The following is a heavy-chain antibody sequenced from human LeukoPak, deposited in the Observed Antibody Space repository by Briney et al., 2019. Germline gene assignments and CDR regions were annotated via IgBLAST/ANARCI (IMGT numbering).Heavy chain of an antibody. J-gene: IGHJ4*02. CDR2: ISYDGSNK. D-gene: IGHD6-13*01. CDR1: GFTFSSYG. Sequence: GRSLRLSCAASGFTFSSYGMHWVRQAPGKGLEWVAVISYDGSNKYYADSVKGRFTISRDNSKNTLYLQMNSLRAEDTAVYYCAKVGKPYSSSWFTDYWGQGTLVTVSS. V-gene: IGHV3-30*18. CDR3: AKVGKPYSSSWFTDY.